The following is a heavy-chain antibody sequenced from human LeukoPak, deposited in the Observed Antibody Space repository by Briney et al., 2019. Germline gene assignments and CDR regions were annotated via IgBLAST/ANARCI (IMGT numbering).Heavy chain of an antibody. CDR2: ISSSSSYI. V-gene: IGHV3-21*01. D-gene: IGHD1-7*01. CDR1: GFTFSSYS. J-gene: IGHJ4*02. CDR3: ATIPETTLDY. Sequence: PGGSLRLSRAASGFTFSSYSMNWVRQAPGKGLEWVSSISSSSSYIYYADSVKGRFTISRDNAKNSLYLQMNSLRAEDTAVYYCATIPETTLDYWGQGTLVTVSS.